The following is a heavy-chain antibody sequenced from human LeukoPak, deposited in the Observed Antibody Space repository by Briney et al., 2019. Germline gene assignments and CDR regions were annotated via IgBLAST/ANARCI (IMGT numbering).Heavy chain of an antibody. CDR1: GGSISSGDYY. CDR2: IYYSGST. D-gene: IGHD4-11*01. J-gene: IGHJ4*02. CDR3: ARAYADYSNYGY. V-gene: IGHV4-30-4*08. Sequence: PSETLSLTCTVSGGSISSGDYYWSWIRQPPGKGLEWIGYIYYSGSTYRNPSLKSRVTISVDTSKNQFSLKLSSVTAADTAVYYCARAYADYSNYGYWGQGTLVTVSS.